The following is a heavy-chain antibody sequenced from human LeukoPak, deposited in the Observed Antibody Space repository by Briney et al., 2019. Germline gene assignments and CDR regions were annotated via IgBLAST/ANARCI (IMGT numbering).Heavy chain of an antibody. D-gene: IGHD3-10*01. Sequence: SETLSLTCAVYGGSFSGYYWSWIRQPPGKGLEWIGETNHSGSTNYNPSLKSRVTISVDRSKNQFSLKLSSVTAADTAVYYCARDRVGYFDYWGQGTLVTVSS. CDR3: ARDRVGYFDY. CDR2: TNHSGST. CDR1: GGSFSGYY. J-gene: IGHJ4*02. V-gene: IGHV4-34*01.